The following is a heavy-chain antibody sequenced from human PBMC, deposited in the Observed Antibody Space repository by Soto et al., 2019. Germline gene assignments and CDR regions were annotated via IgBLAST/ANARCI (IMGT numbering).Heavy chain of an antibody. J-gene: IGHJ6*02. V-gene: IGHV4-39*01. D-gene: IGHD6-19*01. CDR2: IYYSGST. CDR3: ARLGAGTSFYYYYGMDV. CDR1: ARLMRKSSYH. Sequence: SETLSHTYTLSARLMRKSSYHWGRIRHPRGERLGWTLCIYYSGSTYYNPSLKSQVTISVDTSKNQFSLKLSSVTAADTAVYYCARLGAGTSFYYYYGMDVWGQGTTVTVSS.